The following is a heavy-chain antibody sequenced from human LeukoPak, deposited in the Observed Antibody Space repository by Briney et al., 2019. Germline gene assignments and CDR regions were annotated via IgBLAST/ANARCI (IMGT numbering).Heavy chain of an antibody. CDR3: AREVVDGGNDY. V-gene: IGHV4-59*01. CDR1: GGSISSYY. Sequence: SETLSLTCTVSGGSISSYYWSWIRQPPGKGLEWIGYIYYSGSTNYNPSLKSRVTISVDTSKSQFSLKLSSVTAADTAVYYCAREVVDGGNDYWGQGTLVTVSS. CDR2: IYYSGST. D-gene: IGHD4-23*01. J-gene: IGHJ4*02.